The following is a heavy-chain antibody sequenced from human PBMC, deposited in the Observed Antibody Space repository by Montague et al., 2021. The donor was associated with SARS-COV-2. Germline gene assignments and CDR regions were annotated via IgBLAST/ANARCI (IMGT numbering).Heavy chain of an antibody. Sequence: TLSLTCTVSGDSITSGGYFWNWIRQHLGKGLEYIGAISYSGSTYYKPSLTSRVSISMDTSKNAFSLSLHSVTAADTAVCFCAASGRRGYSNPFHHCGRGSLVTVSS. CDR2: ISYSGST. J-gene: IGHJ4*02. CDR3: AASGRRGYSNPFHH. CDR1: GDSITSGGYF. D-gene: IGHD4-11*01. V-gene: IGHV4-31*03.